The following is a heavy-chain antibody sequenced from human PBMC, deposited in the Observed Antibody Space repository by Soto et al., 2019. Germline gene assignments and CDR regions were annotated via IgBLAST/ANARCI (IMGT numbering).Heavy chain of an antibody. CDR3: ARASCSDGYNFCGFDI. J-gene: IGHJ3*02. V-gene: IGHV4-30-2*01. Sequence: KTSETLSLTCAVSGGSLSTYGYSWNWIRQPPGEGLEWIGYIYHSGSTYYNPSLKSRVTMSIDRSKKQFSLKLNSVTAADTAVYYCARASCSDGYNFCGFDIWGQGTLVTVSS. CDR2: IYHSGST. CDR1: GGSLSTYGYS. D-gene: IGHD2-15*01.